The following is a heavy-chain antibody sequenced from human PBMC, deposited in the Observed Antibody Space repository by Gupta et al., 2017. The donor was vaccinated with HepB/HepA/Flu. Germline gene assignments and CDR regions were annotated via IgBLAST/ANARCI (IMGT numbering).Heavy chain of an antibody. J-gene: IGHJ4*02. CDR2: ISYDGSNK. CDR3: AKGWSGYYGDDY. D-gene: IGHD3-3*01. V-gene: IGHV3-30*18. Sequence: QVQLVESGGGVVQPGRSLRLSCAASGFTFSSYGMHWVRQAPGKGLEWVAVISYDGSNKYEADSVKGRFTISRDNSKNTLYLQMNSLRAEDTAVYYCAKGWSGYYGDDYWGQGTLVTVSS. CDR1: GFTFSSYG.